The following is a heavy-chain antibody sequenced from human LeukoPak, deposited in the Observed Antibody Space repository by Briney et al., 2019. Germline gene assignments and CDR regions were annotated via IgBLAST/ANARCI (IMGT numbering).Heavy chain of an antibody. CDR3: ARDGGIFHPKWFDP. D-gene: IGHD2/OR15-2a*01. J-gene: IGHJ5*02. CDR2: ISAYNGNT. Sequence: ASVKVSCKASGYTFTSYGISWVRQTPGQGLEWMGWISAYNGNTNYAQKLQGRVTMTTDTSTSTAYMELRSLRSDDTAVYYCARDGGIFHPKWFDPWGQGTLVTVSS. CDR1: GYTFTSYG. V-gene: IGHV1-18*01.